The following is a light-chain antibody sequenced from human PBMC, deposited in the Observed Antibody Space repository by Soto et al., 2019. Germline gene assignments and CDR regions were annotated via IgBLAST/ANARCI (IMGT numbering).Light chain of an antibody. CDR2: WAS. CDR3: QQYYSTPLT. CDR1: QSVFYSSNNKNY. V-gene: IGKV4-1*01. Sequence: DIVMTQSPDSLAVSLGESATINCKSSQSVFYSSNNKNYLAWYQQKPGQPPKLLIYWASTRESGVPDRFSGSGSGTDFTLTISSLQAEDVAVYYCQQYYSTPLTFGGGTKVDIK. J-gene: IGKJ4*01.